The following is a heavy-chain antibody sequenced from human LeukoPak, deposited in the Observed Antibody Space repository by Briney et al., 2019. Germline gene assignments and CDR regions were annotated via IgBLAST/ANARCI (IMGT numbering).Heavy chain of an antibody. CDR1: GYTFTSYY. CDR3: ARVGGYSGYDSGSDY. J-gene: IGHJ4*02. Sequence: WASVTVSCKASGYTFTSYYMHWVRQAPGQGLEWMGGIIPILGTANYAQKFQGRVTITADESTSTAYMELSSLRSEDTAVYYCARVGGYSGYDSGSDYWGQGTLVTVSS. CDR2: IIPILGTA. D-gene: IGHD5-12*01. V-gene: IGHV1-69*13.